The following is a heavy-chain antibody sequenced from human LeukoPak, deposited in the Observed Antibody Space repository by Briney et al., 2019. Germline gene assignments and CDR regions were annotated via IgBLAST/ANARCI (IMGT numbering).Heavy chain of an antibody. CDR2: ISGSGGGT. V-gene: IGHV3-23*01. J-gene: IGHJ4*02. CDR1: GFTFSTYA. Sequence: QPGGSLRLSCAASGFTFSTYAMSWVRQAPGKGLEWVSTISGSGGGTYYADSVKGRFTISRDNSKNTVYLQMNSLRAEDTAVYYCAKWIVGATPHIDYWGQGTLVTVSS. D-gene: IGHD1-26*01. CDR3: AKWIVGATPHIDY.